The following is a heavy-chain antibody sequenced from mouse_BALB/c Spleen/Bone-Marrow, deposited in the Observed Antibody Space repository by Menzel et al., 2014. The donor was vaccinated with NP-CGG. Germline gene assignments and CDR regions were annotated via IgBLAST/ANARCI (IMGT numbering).Heavy chain of an antibody. CDR3: ARDMGLLRFDY. J-gene: IGHJ2*01. D-gene: IGHD1-1*01. CDR2: IRNKANGYTT. V-gene: IGHV7-3*02. Sequence: EVQVVESGGGLVQPGGSLRLSCATSGFTFTDYYMSWVRQPPGKALEWLGFIRNKANGYTTEYSASVKGRFTISRDNSQSILYLQMNTLRAEGSATYYCARDMGLLRFDYWGQGTTLTVSS. CDR1: GFTFTDYY.